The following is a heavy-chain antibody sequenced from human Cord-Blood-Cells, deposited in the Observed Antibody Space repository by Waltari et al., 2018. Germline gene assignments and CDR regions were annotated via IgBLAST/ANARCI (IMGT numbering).Heavy chain of an antibody. D-gene: IGHD6-6*01. J-gene: IGHJ1*01. V-gene: IGHV4-34*01. CDR3: VRGSRIIAARVDFQH. CDR2: INHSGST. Sequence: QVQLQQWGAGLVQPSETLSLTCAVYGWSVSGYSWSWIRQPPGKGLEWIGEINHSGSTNYNPSLKSRVTISVDTSKNQFSLKLSSVTAADTAVYYCVRGSRIIAARVDFQHWGQGTLVTVSS. CDR1: GWSVSGYS.